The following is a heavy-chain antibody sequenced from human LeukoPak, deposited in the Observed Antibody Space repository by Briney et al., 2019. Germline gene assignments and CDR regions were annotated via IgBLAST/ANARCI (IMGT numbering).Heavy chain of an antibody. Sequence: GGSLRLSCVAPGFTFSSYWMHWVRQAPGKGLVWVSRLKVEGSSTSYADSVKGRFTISRNNAKNTLYLQMNSVRAEDTAVYYCARSDWFDPWGQGTPVTVSS. CDR2: LKVEGSST. CDR3: ARSDWFDP. V-gene: IGHV3-74*01. J-gene: IGHJ5*02. CDR1: GFTFSSYW.